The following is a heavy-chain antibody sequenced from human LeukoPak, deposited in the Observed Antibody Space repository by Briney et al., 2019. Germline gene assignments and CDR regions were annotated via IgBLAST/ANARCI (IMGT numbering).Heavy chain of an antibody. CDR3: ARSSFDWLLLDY. J-gene: IGHJ4*02. Sequence: ASVKVSCKASGYTFTSYAMHWVRQAPGQRLEWMGWINAGNGNTKYSQKFQGRVTITRDTSASTAYMELSSLRSEDTAVYYCARSSFDWLLLDYWGQGTLVTASS. D-gene: IGHD3-9*01. CDR2: INAGNGNT. V-gene: IGHV1-3*01. CDR1: GYTFTSYA.